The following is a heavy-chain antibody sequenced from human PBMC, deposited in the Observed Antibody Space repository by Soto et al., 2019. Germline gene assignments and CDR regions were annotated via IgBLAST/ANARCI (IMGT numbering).Heavy chain of an antibody. J-gene: IGHJ6*03. CDR3: ARLENGSGSYYNHKGLDYYMDV. D-gene: IGHD3-10*01. CDR1: GGSISSSSYY. CDR2: IYYSGST. Sequence: SETLSLTCTVSGGSISSSSYYWGWIRQPPGKGLEWIGSIYYSGSTYYNPSLKSRVTISVDTSKNQFSLKLSSVTAADTAVYYCARLENGSGSYYNHKGLDYYMDVWGKGTTVTVSS. V-gene: IGHV4-39*01.